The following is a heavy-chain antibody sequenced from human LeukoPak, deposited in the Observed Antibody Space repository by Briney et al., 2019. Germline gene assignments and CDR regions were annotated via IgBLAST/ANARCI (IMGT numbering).Heavy chain of an antibody. CDR2: ISTGGRTI. CDR1: GFTFSDYE. J-gene: IGHJ4*02. V-gene: IGHV3-48*03. CDR3: ARGATVTYYFDH. D-gene: IGHD4-17*01. Sequence: GGSLRLSCAASGFTFSDYEMNWVRQAPGKGLEWLSYISTGGRTIKYADSVKGRFTISGDNARSSLFLQMTNLRVEDTAVYFCARGATVTYYFDHWGQGALVAVSS.